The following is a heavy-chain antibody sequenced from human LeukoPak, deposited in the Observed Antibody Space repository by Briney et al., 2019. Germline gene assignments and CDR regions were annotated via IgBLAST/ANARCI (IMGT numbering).Heavy chain of an antibody. J-gene: IGHJ4*02. D-gene: IGHD2-15*01. V-gene: IGHV3-48*03. CDR2: ISSSGGTI. Sequence: GGSLRLSCAASGFTFSSYEMHWVRQAPGKGLEWVSYISSSGGTIYYADSVKGRFTNSRDNAKNSLYLQMNSLRAEDTAIYFCARDGRSCSGGSCYPHWGQGTLVTVSS. CDR3: ARDGRSCSGGSCYPH. CDR1: GFTFSSYE.